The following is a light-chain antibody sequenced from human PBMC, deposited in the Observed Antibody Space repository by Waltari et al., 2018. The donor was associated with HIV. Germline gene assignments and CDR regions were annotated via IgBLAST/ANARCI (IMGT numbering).Light chain of an antibody. CDR2: GNT. J-gene: IGLJ2*01. CDR3: SSFATSDTLL. Sequence: QSALTQPASVSGSPGQSITISCTGTSYDIGLYNFVSWYQKQPDKAPQLLISGNTNPPSGVSYRFSGSKSRNTASLTISGLQAEDEADYYCSSFATSDTLLFGGGTKLTVL. CDR1: SYDIGLYNF. V-gene: IGLV2-14*03.